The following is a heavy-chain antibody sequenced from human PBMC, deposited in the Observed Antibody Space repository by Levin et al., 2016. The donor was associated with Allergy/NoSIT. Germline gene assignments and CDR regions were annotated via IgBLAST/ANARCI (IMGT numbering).Heavy chain of an antibody. J-gene: IGHJ4*02. D-gene: IGHD6-19*01. CDR3: ARAGRWGIAVAGLKGYYFDY. CDR2: INPNSGGT. V-gene: IGHV1-2*02. Sequence: ASVKVSCKASGYTFTGYYMHWVRQAPGQGLEWMGWINPNSGGTNYAQKFQGRVTMTRDTSISTAYMELSRLRSDDTAVYYCARAGRWGIAVAGLKGYYFDYWGQGTLVTVSS. CDR1: GYTFTGYY.